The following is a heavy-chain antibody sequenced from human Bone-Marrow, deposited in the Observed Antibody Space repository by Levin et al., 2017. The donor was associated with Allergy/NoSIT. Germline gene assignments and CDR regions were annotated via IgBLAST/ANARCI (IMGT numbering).Heavy chain of an antibody. CDR3: ATEASGDHYYFDY. CDR1: PFSFSNYG. J-gene: IGHJ4*02. V-gene: IGHV3-30*03. CDR2: ISHDGSNK. D-gene: IGHD4-17*01. Sequence: GGSLRLSCTASPFSFSNYGMHWVRQAPGKGLEWVAVISHDGSNKYYADSVKGRFTFSRDNSQNTLYLQMDGLRADDTAVYYCATEASGDHYYFDYWGQGTLVTVSS.